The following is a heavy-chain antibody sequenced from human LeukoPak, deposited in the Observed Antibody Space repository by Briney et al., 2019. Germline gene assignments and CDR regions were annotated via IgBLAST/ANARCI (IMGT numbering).Heavy chain of an antibody. D-gene: IGHD3-3*01. V-gene: IGHV4-34*01. J-gene: IGHJ4*02. CDR1: GGSFSGYY. CDR3: ARRQRPRSGYSLDY. CDR2: INHSGST. Sequence: SETLSLTCAVYGGSFSGYYWSWIRQPPGKGLEWIGEINHSGSTNYNPSLKSRVTISVDTSKNQFSLKLSSVTAADTAVYYCARRQRPRSGYSLDYWGQGTLVTVSS.